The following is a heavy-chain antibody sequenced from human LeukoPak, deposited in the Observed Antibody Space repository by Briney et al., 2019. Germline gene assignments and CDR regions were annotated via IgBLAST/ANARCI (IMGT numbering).Heavy chain of an antibody. CDR2: IGTAGDT. Sequence: GGSLRLSCAASGFTFSSYDMHWVRQATGKGLEWVSAIGTAGDTYYPGSVKGRFTISRENAKNSLHLQMNSLRAGDTAVYYCARGERGRWTSKNYYYGMDVWGQGTTVTVSS. D-gene: IGHD3-10*01. CDR1: GFTFSSYD. V-gene: IGHV3-13*01. J-gene: IGHJ6*02. CDR3: ARGERGRWTSKNYYYGMDV.